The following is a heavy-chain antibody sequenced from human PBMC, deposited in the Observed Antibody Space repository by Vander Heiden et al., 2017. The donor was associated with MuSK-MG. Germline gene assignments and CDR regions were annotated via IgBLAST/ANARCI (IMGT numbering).Heavy chain of an antibody. V-gene: IGHV3-15*01. Sequence: EVQLVESGGGLVKPGGSLRLSCAASGFTFSSAWMNWVRQSPGKGLEWVGRIKSKPDGGTREYAAPVKGRFTISRDDSKRTVYLQMSSLKTEDTAVYYCTRAAAGTNWGQGTLVTVSS. D-gene: IGHD6-13*01. J-gene: IGHJ4*02. CDR1: GFTFSSAW. CDR3: TRAAAGTN. CDR2: IKSKPDGGTR.